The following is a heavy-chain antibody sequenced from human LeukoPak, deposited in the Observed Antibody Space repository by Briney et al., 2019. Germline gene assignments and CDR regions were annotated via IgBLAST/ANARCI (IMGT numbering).Heavy chain of an antibody. CDR1: GGTFSSYA. Sequence: SVKVSCKASGGTFSSYAISWVRQAPGQGLEWMGGIIPVFGTANYAQKFQGRVTITADESTSTAYMELSSLRSEDSAVYYCARDIRYYDSSGYYLGRFGFDIWGQGTMVTVSS. CDR3: ARDIRYYDSSGYYLGRFGFDI. J-gene: IGHJ3*02. D-gene: IGHD3-22*01. V-gene: IGHV1-69*13. CDR2: IIPVFGTA.